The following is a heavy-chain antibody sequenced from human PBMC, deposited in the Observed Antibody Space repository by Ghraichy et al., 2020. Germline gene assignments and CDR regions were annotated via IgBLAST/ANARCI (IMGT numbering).Heavy chain of an antibody. V-gene: IGHV4-34*01. Sequence: SETLSLICAVYGGSFSGYYWTWIRQSPGKGLEWLGEVNNSGNSDSSPSLKGRLTTSKDASKNQFSLKLTSVTAADTAIYYCARGSDAIPGGFFDVWGHGIAVIVSS. CDR1: GGSFSGYY. CDR3: ARGSDAIPGGFFDV. D-gene: IGHD1-14*01. CDR2: VNNSGNS. J-gene: IGHJ2*01.